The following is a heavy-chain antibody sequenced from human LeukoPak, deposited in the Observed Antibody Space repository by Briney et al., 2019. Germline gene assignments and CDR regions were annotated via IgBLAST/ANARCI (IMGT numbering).Heavy chain of an antibody. V-gene: IGHV3-53*01. J-gene: IGHJ6*03. CDR2: IYKNAIT. CDR3: ARSLRVRGVPDYMDV. Sequence: PGGSLGLSCAASGFTVSSNYMTGVRKAPGKGLGWVSVIYKNAITYYADTVKGRFTISRDNSKNTLYLQMNSLRADDTAVYYCARSLRVRGVPDYMDVWGKGTTVTVSS. D-gene: IGHD3-10*01. CDR1: GFTVSSNY.